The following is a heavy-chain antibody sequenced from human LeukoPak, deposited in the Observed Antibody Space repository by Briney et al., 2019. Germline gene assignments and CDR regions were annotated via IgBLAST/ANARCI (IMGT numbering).Heavy chain of an antibody. Sequence: GRSLRLSCAASGFTFSNYAMHWVRQAPGKGLEWVAVISYDGSNKHYADSVKGRFTISRDNAKNTLYLQMNSLRAEDTAMYYCARDTRNMVVAAAMYGGMDVWGLGTTVTVSS. J-gene: IGHJ6*02. D-gene: IGHD2-2*01. V-gene: IGHV3-30-3*01. CDR3: ARDTRNMVVAAAMYGGMDV. CDR1: GFTFSNYA. CDR2: ISYDGSNK.